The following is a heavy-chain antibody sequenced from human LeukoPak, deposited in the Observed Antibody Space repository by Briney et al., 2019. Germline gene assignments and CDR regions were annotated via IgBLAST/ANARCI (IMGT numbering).Heavy chain of an antibody. V-gene: IGHV3-7*01. CDR2: IKQDGSEK. Sequence: GSLRLSCAASGFTFSSYWMSWVRQAPGKGLEWVANIKQDGSEKYYVDSVKGRFTISRDNAKNSLYLQVNSLRAEDTAVYYCARSPRGYYGSGSYYFDYWGQGTLVTVSS. J-gene: IGHJ4*02. CDR1: GFTFSSYW. D-gene: IGHD3-10*01. CDR3: ARSPRGYYGSGSYYFDY.